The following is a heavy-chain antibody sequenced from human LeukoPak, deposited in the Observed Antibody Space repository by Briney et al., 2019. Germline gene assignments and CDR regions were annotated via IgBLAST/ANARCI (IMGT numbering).Heavy chain of an antibody. CDR3: ARGQYSYGHNDAFDI. CDR2: IYHSGST. J-gene: IGHJ3*02. D-gene: IGHD5-18*01. V-gene: IGHV4-38-2*02. Sequence: SETLSLTCTVSGYSISSGYYWGWIRQPPGKGLEWIGSIYHSGSTYYNPSLKSRVTISVDTSKNQFSLKLSSVTAADTAVYYCARGQYSYGHNDAFDIWGQGTMVTVSS. CDR1: GYSISSGYY.